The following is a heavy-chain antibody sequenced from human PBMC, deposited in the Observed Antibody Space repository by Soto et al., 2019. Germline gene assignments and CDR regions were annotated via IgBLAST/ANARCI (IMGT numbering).Heavy chain of an antibody. CDR2: ISGSGGST. V-gene: IGHV3-23*01. CDR1: GFTFSSYA. CDR3: AKVDRLLWFGELRFGMDV. D-gene: IGHD3-10*01. Sequence: PGGSLRLSCAASGFTFSSYAMSWVRQAPGKGLEWVSAISGSGGSTYYADSVKGRFTISRDNSKNTLYLQMNSLRAGDTAVYYCAKVDRLLWFGELRFGMDVWGQGTTVTVSS. J-gene: IGHJ6*02.